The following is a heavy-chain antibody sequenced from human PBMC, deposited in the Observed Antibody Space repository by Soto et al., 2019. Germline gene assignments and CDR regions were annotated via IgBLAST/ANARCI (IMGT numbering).Heavy chain of an antibody. CDR3: ARDMSRYDSWSGYVSTTNWFDP. D-gene: IGHD3-3*01. J-gene: IGHJ5*01. CDR2: IFYSGSA. Sequence: SETLSLTCIVSGDSISSGGYYWSWIRQQPVKGLEWIGYIFYSGSAFYNPSLKGRVTISVETSENRFSLRLNSVTAADTAVYYCARDMSRYDSWSGYVSTTNWFDPWGQGALVTVSS. CDR1: GDSISSGGYY. V-gene: IGHV4-31*03.